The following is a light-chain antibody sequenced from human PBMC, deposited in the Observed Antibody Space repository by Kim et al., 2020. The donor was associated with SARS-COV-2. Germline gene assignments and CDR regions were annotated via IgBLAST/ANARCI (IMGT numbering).Light chain of an antibody. J-gene: IGKJ1*01. CDR3: QQYNTYSGT. CDR1: QSIDTW. V-gene: IGKV1-5*03. Sequence: DIQMTQSPSPLSASVGDRVTITCRASQSIDTWLAWFQQRPGKAPKLLIYQASTLESGVPSRFSGSGSGTEFTLTISSLQPDDFATYFCQQYNTYSGTFGQGTKVDIK. CDR2: QAS.